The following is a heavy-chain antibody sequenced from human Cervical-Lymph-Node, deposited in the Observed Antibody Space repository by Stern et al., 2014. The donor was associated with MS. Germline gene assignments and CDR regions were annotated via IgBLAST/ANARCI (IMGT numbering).Heavy chain of an antibody. V-gene: IGHV3-33*01. D-gene: IGHD1-7*01. CDR3: ARGMQLELGIDY. J-gene: IGHJ4*02. Sequence: VHLVESGGGVVQPGRSLRLSCAASGFTFSSYGMHWVRQAPGKGLKWVAVIWYDGSNKYYADSVKGRFTISRDNSKNTLYLQMNSLRAEDTAVYYCARGMQLELGIDYWGQGTLVTVSS. CDR2: IWYDGSNK. CDR1: GFTFSSYG.